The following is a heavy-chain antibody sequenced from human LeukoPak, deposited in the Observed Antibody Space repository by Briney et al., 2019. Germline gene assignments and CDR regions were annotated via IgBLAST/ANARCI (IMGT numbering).Heavy chain of an antibody. V-gene: IGHV1-69*13. Sequence: SVPDSFKSTGCTFINYAFGWLRQAPGQGLEWMGCIIPLFGSPDYLQKLQGRVTITADQSTNTAYMELSSVRSEDTAVYYCARAYYHGSGSYYFFDYWGQGTLVTVSS. D-gene: IGHD3-10*01. J-gene: IGHJ4*02. CDR1: GCTFINYA. CDR3: ARAYYHGSGSYYFFDY. CDR2: IIPLFGSP.